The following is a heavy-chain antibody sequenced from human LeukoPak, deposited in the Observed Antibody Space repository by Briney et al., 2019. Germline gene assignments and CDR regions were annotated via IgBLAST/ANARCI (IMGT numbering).Heavy chain of an antibody. CDR2: IYSGGAT. Sequence: GGSLRLSCAASGFTVSNNYMSWVRQAPGKGLEWVSVIYSGGATSYAGSVKGRFTISRDNSKNTLYLQMNSLRAEDTAIYYCAKGYYYDVLTGYRRDAFDIWGQGTMVTVSS. CDR3: AKGYYYDVLTGYRRDAFDI. V-gene: IGHV3-53*05. J-gene: IGHJ3*02. D-gene: IGHD3-9*01. CDR1: GFTVSNNY.